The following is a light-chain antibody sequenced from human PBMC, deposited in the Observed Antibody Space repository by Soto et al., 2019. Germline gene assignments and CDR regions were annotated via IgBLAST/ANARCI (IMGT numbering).Light chain of an antibody. CDR3: QQYNSYSWT. CDR2: KAY. CDR1: QSISSW. Sequence: DIQMTQSPSTLYASVGDRVTITCRASQSISSWLAWYQQKPGKAPKLLIYKAYILESGVPSRFSGSGSGTEFTLTISSLQPDDLATYDCQQYNSYSWTVGQGTKVEI. J-gene: IGKJ1*01. V-gene: IGKV1-5*03.